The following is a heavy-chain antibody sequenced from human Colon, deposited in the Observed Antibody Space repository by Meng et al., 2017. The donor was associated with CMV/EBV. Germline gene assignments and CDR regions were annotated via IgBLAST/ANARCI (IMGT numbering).Heavy chain of an antibody. CDR3: ARDPGGHIINGKSCGNWFDP. V-gene: IGHV1-2*02. D-gene: IGHD2-8*01. CDR1: GFLLSQFL. CDR2: ISSNSGEI. Sequence: GQMCQPGAEMNKPGPAMKIPCMASGFLLSQFLIHWARQAPGQGLEWIGWISSNSGEIRYAQKFQGRVTMTRDTSITTAYMELSILRSDDTAIYFCARDPGGHIINGKSCGNWFDPWGQGTLVTVSS. J-gene: IGHJ5*02.